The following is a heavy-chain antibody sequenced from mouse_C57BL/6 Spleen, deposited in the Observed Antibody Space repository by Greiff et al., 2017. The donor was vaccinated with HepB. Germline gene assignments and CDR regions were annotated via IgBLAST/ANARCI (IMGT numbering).Heavy chain of an antibody. CDR2: IYPGDGDT. Sequence: VQLQQSGPELVKPGASVKISCKASGYAFSSSWMNWVKQRPGKGLEWIGRIYPGDGDTNYNGKFKGKATLTADKSSSTAYMQLSSLTSEDSAVYFCARRDIDYWGQGTTLTVSS. CDR3: ARRDIDY. V-gene: IGHV1-82*01. J-gene: IGHJ2*01. CDR1: GYAFSSSW.